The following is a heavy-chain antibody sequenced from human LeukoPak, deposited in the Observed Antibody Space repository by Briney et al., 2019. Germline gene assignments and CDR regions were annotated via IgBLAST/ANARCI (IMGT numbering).Heavy chain of an antibody. V-gene: IGHV3-23*01. CDR2: ISGGGETT. Sequence: GGSLRLSCAAPGFTFNNYAMNWVRQAPGKGLGWVSSISGGGETTYYADSAKGRFTISRDNSQNTLYLQMNSLRAEDTAVYYCARDYADYVGYFFFDYWGQGTLVTVSS. CDR3: ARDYADYVGYFFFDY. D-gene: IGHD4-17*01. J-gene: IGHJ4*02. CDR1: GFTFNNYA.